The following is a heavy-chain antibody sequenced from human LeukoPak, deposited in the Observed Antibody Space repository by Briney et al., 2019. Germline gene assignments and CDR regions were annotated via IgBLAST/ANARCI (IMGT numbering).Heavy chain of an antibody. CDR2: IYYSGST. D-gene: IGHD1-26*01. J-gene: IGHJ3*02. CDR3: ARREEYAFDI. CDR1: GGSISSSSYY. Sequence: SETLSLTCTVSGGSISSSSYYWGWIRQPPGKGLEWIGSIYYSGSTYYNPSLKSRVTISVDTSKNQFSLKLRSVTAADTAVYYCARREEYAFDIWGQGTMVTVSS. V-gene: IGHV4-39*01.